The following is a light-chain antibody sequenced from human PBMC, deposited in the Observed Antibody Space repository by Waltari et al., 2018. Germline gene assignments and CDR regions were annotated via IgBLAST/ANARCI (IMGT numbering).Light chain of an antibody. J-gene: IGKJ1*01. V-gene: IGKV3-20*01. CDR1: QSVSRS. CDR3: QHYVRLPAT. CDR2: GAS. Sequence: EIVLTQSPGSLSSSPGERVTLSCRASQSVSRSLAWYQQQPGQAPRILIFGASNRATGIPDRFSGSGSETDFSLTISRLEPEDFAVYYCQHYVRLPATFGRGTKVEIK.